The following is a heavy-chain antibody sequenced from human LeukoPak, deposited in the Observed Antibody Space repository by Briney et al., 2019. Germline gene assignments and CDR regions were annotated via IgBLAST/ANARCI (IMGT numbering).Heavy chain of an antibody. D-gene: IGHD2-8*01. CDR3: ARDLDGTNHFDY. Sequence: PSQTLSLTCTVSGGSISSTNYYWGWIRQHPAKGLEWIGHIYYSGSTYYNPSLKSRVTISADTSKNQFSLKLSSVTAADTAVYHCARDLDGTNHFDYWGQGTLVTVSS. J-gene: IGHJ4*02. V-gene: IGHV4-31*03. CDR1: GGSISSTNYY. CDR2: IYYSGST.